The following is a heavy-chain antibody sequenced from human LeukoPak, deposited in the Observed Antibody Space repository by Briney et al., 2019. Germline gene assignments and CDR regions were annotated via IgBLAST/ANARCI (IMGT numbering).Heavy chain of an antibody. CDR1: GGTFSSYA. CDR3: ARDTSYYYDSSGQFDY. CDR2: IIPIFGTA. D-gene: IGHD3-22*01. V-gene: IGHV1-69*06. Sequence: VASVKVSCKASGGTFSSYAISWVRQAPGQGLEWMGGIIPIFGTANYAQKFQGRVTITADKSTSTAYMELSSLRSEDTAVYYCARDTSYYYDSSGQFDYWGQGTLVTVSS. J-gene: IGHJ4*02.